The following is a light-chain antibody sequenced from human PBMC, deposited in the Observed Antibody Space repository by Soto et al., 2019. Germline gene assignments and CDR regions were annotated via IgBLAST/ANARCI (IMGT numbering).Light chain of an antibody. CDR1: QTISSSY. J-gene: IGKJ5*01. Sequence: IVLTQSPGTLSLSPGERATLSCRASQTISSSYLAWYQQKPGQAPRLLIHGASSRATGIPDRISGSGSGTDFTLTISRLEPEDFAVYYCQQYVTTPITFGQGTRLEIK. V-gene: IGKV3-20*01. CDR3: QQYVTTPIT. CDR2: GAS.